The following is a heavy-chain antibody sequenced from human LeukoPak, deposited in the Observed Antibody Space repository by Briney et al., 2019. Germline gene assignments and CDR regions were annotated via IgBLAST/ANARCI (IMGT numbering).Heavy chain of an antibody. CDR1: GGSISSYY. CDR3: AKARYCSGGSCFPQLTPDY. Sequence: SETLSLTCTVSGGSISSYYWSWIRQPPGKGLEWIGYIYYSGSTNYNPSLKSRVTISVDTSKNQFSLKLSSVTAADTAVYYCAKARYCSGGSCFPQLTPDYWGQGTLVTVSS. J-gene: IGHJ4*02. V-gene: IGHV4-59*01. D-gene: IGHD2-15*01. CDR2: IYYSGST.